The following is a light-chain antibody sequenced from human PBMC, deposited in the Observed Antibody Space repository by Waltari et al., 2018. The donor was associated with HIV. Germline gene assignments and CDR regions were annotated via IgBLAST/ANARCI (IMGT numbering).Light chain of an antibody. Sequence: DIQLTQSPSPLPASMGDSATIPCRASQNISHYLNWYQKKPGKPPPALFSTATTLQSGVPLRFRGSGSATDFTLTITSLRPDDFATYFCQQSYSSPTFGPGTKVNVK. CDR3: QQSYSSPT. CDR2: TAT. J-gene: IGKJ3*01. V-gene: IGKV1-39*01. CDR1: QNISHY.